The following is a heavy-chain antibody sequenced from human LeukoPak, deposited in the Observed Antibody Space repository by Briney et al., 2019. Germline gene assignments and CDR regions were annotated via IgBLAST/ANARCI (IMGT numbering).Heavy chain of an antibody. Sequence: SETLSLTCTVSGGSISSYYWSWIRQPPGKGLEWIGEINHSGSTNYNPSLKSRVTISVDTSKNQFSLKLSSVTAADTAVYYCARKDYYGSFDPWGQGTLVTVSS. CDR2: INHSGST. CDR1: GGSISSYY. J-gene: IGHJ5*02. V-gene: IGHV4-34*01. CDR3: ARKDYYGSFDP. D-gene: IGHD3-10*01.